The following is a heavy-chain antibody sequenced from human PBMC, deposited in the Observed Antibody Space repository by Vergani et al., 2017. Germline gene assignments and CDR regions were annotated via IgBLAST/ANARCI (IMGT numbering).Heavy chain of an antibody. CDR2: IYYSGST. J-gene: IGHJ4*02. Sequence: QVQLQESGPGLVKPSETLSLTCTVSGGSISSYYWSWIRQPPGKGLEWIGYIYYSGSTKDNPSLKSRVTISVDTSKNQFPLKLSPVTAADTAVYYRARVRSNWGFFDDWGQGTLVTVSS. CDR3: ARVRSNWGFFDD. V-gene: IGHV4-59*01. D-gene: IGHD7-27*01. CDR1: GGSISSYY.